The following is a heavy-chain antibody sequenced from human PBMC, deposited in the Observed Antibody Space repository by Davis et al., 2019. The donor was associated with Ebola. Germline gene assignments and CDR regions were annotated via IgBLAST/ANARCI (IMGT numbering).Heavy chain of an antibody. Sequence: KVSCKATGYSFTTYWIGWVRQMPGKGLEWMGIIYPEDFDTRYNPAFQGQVTISADESSSTVYLQWSSLKASDTAMYYCARRRGYCSGGSCYGMYNWFDPWGQGTLVTVSS. CDR3: ARRRGYCSGGSCYGMYNWFDP. CDR2: IYPEDFDT. J-gene: IGHJ5*02. CDR1: GYSFTTYW. D-gene: IGHD2-15*01. V-gene: IGHV5-51*01.